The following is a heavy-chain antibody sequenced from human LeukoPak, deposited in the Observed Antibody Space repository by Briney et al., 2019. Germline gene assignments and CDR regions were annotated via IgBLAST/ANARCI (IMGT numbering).Heavy chain of an antibody. V-gene: IGHV3-15*01. CDR2: VLTRTGGGTI. D-gene: IGHD4-17*01. CDR1: GFPFFLAW. J-gene: IGHJ4*02. CDR3: IADLPDSGAYAFDY. Sequence: GGPLRHSCAASGFPFFLAWMSCVPQPPGKGLEWVGRVLTRTGGGTIDYAAPVKGKFTISRDDSRNTLYLQMNSLKTEDTAVYYCIADLPDSGAYAFDYWGQGALVTVSS.